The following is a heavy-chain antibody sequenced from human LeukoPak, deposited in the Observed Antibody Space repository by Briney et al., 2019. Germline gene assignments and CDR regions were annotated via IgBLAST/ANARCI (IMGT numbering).Heavy chain of an antibody. CDR1: GFTFGSYA. Sequence: GGSLRLSCAASGFTFGSYAMHWVRQAPGKGLEWVAVISYDGSNKYYADSVKGRFTISRDNSKNTLYLQMNSLRAEDTAVYYCARESNYGYFDYWGQGTLVTVSS. CDR2: ISYDGSNK. J-gene: IGHJ4*02. V-gene: IGHV3-30*04. CDR3: ARESNYGYFDY. D-gene: IGHD4-17*01.